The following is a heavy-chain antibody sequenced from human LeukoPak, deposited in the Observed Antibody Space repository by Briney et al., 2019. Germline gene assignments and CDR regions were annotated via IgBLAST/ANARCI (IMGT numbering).Heavy chain of an antibody. CDR1: GYNFINYG. V-gene: IGHV1-18*01. J-gene: IGHJ6*03. Sequence: GASVKVSCKASGYNFINYGINWVRQAPGQGLEWMGWISPYNDNTNHAQNLQGRVTMTTDASTNTAYMELRSLRSDDTAVYYCARHARSSSYYYYMDVWGQGTTVTVSS. CDR2: ISPYNDNT. CDR3: ARHARSSSYYYYMDV. D-gene: IGHD3-10*01.